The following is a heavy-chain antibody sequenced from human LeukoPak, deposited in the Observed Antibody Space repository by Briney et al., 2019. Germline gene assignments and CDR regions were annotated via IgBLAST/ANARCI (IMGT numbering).Heavy chain of an antibody. Sequence: SETLSLTRTVSGGSISSYYWSWIRQPPGKGLEWIGYIYYSGSTNYNPSLKSRVTISVDTSKNQFSLKLSSVTAADTAVYYCARGQDIVVVPAAINYYYGMDVWGQGTTVTVSS. CDR1: GGSISSYY. V-gene: IGHV4-59*01. J-gene: IGHJ6*02. D-gene: IGHD2-2*01. CDR3: ARGQDIVVVPAAINYYYGMDV. CDR2: IYYSGST.